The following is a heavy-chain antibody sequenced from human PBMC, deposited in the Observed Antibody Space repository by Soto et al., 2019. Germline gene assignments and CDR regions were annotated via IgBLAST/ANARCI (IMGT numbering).Heavy chain of an antibody. J-gene: IGHJ5*02. CDR3: ARAYCMGGSCWAWSNWFDP. Sequence: SQTLSLTCAISGDSVSSNSAAWNWIRQSPSRGLEWLGRTYYRSKWYNDYAVSVKSRITINPDTSKNQFSLQLNSVTPEDTAVYYCARAYCMGGSCWAWSNWFDPWGQGTLVTVSS. D-gene: IGHD2-15*01. CDR2: TYYRSKWYN. CDR1: GDSVSSNSAA. V-gene: IGHV6-1*01.